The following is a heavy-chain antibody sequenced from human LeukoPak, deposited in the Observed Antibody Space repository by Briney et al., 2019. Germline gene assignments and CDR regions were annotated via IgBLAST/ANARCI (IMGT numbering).Heavy chain of an antibody. D-gene: IGHD4-17*01. V-gene: IGHV4-59*01. CDR3: ARDRTTSHFDY. J-gene: IGHJ4*02. Sequence: SETLSLTCTVSGGSISSYYWSWIRQPPGKGLEWIGYIYYSGSTNYNPSLKSRVTISVDTSKNQFSLKLKPVTRGDTAVYYCARDRTTSHFDYWGQGTLVTVSS. CDR1: GGSISSYY. CDR2: IYYSGST.